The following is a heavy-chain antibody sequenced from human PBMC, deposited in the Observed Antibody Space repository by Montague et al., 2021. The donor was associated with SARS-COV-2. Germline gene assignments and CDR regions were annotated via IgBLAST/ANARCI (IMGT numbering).Heavy chain of an antibody. D-gene: IGHD1-14*01. CDR3: ATRTRYPQNDFGF. J-gene: IGHJ4*02. CDR1: GDSIRNSDYS. V-gene: IGHV4-39*01. Sequence: SETLSLTCTVSGDSIRNSDYSWGWVRQPPGNGLVWIGNIYNGGSTFYNPSLKSRVTIFVDTSKNQFSLKLSSVTAADTAVYYCATRTRYPQNDFGFWGQGTLVTVSS. CDR2: IYNGGST.